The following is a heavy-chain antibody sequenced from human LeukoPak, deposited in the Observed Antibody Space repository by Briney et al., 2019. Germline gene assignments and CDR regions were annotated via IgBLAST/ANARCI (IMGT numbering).Heavy chain of an antibody. D-gene: IGHD1-26*01. CDR2: ISSNGGST. CDR3: ARGYVGATRAFDI. J-gene: IGHJ3*02. V-gene: IGHV3-64*01. Sequence: GGSLRLSCVASGFTFSSYAIHWVRQAPGKGLEYVSAISSNGGSTYYANSVKGRFTISRDNSKNTLYLQMGSLRAEDMAVYYCARGYVGATRAFDIWGQGTMVTVSS. CDR1: GFTFSSYA.